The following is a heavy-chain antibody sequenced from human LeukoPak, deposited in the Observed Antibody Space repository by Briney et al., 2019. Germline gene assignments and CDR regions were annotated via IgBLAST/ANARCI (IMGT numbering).Heavy chain of an antibody. Sequence: GGSLRLSCAASGFTFSTYAMSWVRQAPGKGLEWVLAISGNGANTCYADSVKGRFTISRDSSKNTVFVQMNSLRVEDTAVYYCARSRKLGATGYFFDYWGQGTLVTVSS. CDR3: ARSRKLGATGYFFDY. CDR2: ISGNGANT. CDR1: GFTFSTYA. V-gene: IGHV3-23*01. J-gene: IGHJ4*02. D-gene: IGHD1-26*01.